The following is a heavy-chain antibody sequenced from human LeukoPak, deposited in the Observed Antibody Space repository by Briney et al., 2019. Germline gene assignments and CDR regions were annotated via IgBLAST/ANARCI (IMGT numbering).Heavy chain of an antibody. V-gene: IGHV3-23*01. J-gene: IGHJ3*02. CDR2: ISGSGGST. Sequence: GGSLRLSCAASGFTFSSYAMSWVRQAPGMGLEWVSAISGSGGSTYYADSVKGRFTISRDNSKNTLYLQMNSLRAEDTAVYYCAKGAPDMIVVVKSAFDIWGQGTMVTVSS. CDR3: AKGAPDMIVVVKSAFDI. D-gene: IGHD3-22*01. CDR1: GFTFSSYA.